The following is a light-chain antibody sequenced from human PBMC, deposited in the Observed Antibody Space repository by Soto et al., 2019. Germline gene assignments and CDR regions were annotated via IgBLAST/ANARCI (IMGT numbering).Light chain of an antibody. CDR2: EGS. Sequence: QSALTQPASVSGSPGQSITISCTGTSSDVGGYNLVSWYQQYPGKAPKLMIYEGSKRPSGASNRFSGSKSGNTASLTISEHHAEDEADYYCTSFTSSSTWVFGGGTKLTVL. J-gene: IGLJ3*02. V-gene: IGLV2-14*02. CDR1: SSDVGGYNL. CDR3: TSFTSSSTWV.